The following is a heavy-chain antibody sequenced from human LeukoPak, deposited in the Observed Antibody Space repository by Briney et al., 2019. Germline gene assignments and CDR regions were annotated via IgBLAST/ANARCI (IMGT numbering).Heavy chain of an antibody. CDR2: IYYSGST. CDR1: GGSISSYY. J-gene: IGHJ4*02. CDR3: ARANWNLFSIDY. D-gene: IGHD1-1*01. V-gene: IGHV4-59*01. Sequence: SETLSLTCTVSGGSISSYYWSWIRQPPGKGLEWIGYIYYSGSTNYNPSLKSRVTISVDTSKNQFSLKLSSVTAADTAVYYCARANWNLFSIDYWGQGTLVTVSS.